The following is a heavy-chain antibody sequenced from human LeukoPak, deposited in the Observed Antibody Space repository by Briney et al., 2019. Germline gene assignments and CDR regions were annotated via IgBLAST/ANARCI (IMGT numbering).Heavy chain of an antibody. CDR1: GFTFSDHY. D-gene: IGHD5-24*01. V-gene: IGHV3-11*01. J-gene: IGHJ6*02. CDR3: ARDQMATTPRIGYYYAMDV. CDR2: ISSGGNTI. Sequence: GGSLRLSCAASGFTFSDHYMSWIRQAPGKGLEWVSYISSGGNTIYYADSVKGRFTISRDNAKNSLYLQMNSLRAEDTAVYYCARDQMATTPRIGYYYAMDVWGQGTTVTVSS.